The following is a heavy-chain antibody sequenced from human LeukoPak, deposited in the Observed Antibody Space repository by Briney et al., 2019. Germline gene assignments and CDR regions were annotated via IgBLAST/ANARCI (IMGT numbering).Heavy chain of an antibody. CDR3: ATGHSYGYDY. Sequence: GGSLRLSCAASGFTFSTYWMLWVRQAPGKGLVWVSHINSDGSGTSYADSVKGRFTISRDNAKNTLYLQMNSLRADDSGVYYCATGHSYGYDYWGQGVLVTVSS. V-gene: IGHV3-74*01. J-gene: IGHJ4*02. D-gene: IGHD5-18*01. CDR1: GFTFSTYW. CDR2: INSDGSGT.